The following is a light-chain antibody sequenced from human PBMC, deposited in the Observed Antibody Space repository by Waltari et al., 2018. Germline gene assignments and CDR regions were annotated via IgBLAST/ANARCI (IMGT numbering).Light chain of an antibody. CDR1: QSVSRA. CDR2: GAS. CDR3: QHYVSLPVT. V-gene: IGKV3-20*01. J-gene: IGKJ1*01. Sequence: ELVFTQSPGTLSLSPGERATLPCRASQSVSRALAWYQQNPGQAPSLLIYGASNRATGIPDRFSGSGSGTDFSLIISRLEPEDFAVYYCQHYVSLPVTFGQGTKVEIK.